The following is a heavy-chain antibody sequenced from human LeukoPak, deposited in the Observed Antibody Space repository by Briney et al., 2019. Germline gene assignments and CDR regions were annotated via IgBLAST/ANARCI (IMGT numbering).Heavy chain of an antibody. CDR2: ISYDGGNK. CDR1: GFTFSSYG. J-gene: IGHJ6*02. CDR3: AKDQDYGEEDYGTDV. D-gene: IGHD4-17*01. Sequence: GGSLRLSCAASGFTFSSYGMHWVRQAPGKGLEWVAVISYDGGNKYYADSVEGRFTISRDNSKNTLYLQMNSLRAEDTAVYYCAKDQDYGEEDYGTDVWGQGTTVTVSS. V-gene: IGHV3-30*18.